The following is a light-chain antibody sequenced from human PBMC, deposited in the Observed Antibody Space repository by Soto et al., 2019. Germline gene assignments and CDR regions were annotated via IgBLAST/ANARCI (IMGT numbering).Light chain of an antibody. CDR2: GAS. CDR3: QHYTLYSAP. CDR1: QDISSY. V-gene: IGKV1-5*01. Sequence: RLTQSPSSLSASVGDTVTISCRASQDISSYLAWYQQKPGKAPTLLIFGASSLHNGVPLRFAGSGSGSEFTLTINRLQPDDFATYYCQHYTLYSAPFGQGTRV. J-gene: IGKJ5*01.